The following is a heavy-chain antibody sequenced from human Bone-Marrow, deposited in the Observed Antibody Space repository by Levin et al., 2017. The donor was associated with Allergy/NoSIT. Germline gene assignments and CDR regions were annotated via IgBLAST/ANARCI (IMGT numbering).Heavy chain of an antibody. J-gene: IGHJ4*02. CDR1: GFTFNTYS. CDR2: ISSDSLYI. CDR3: AATTYSYGPYYFDH. V-gene: IGHV3-21*01. D-gene: IGHD5-18*01. Sequence: GGSLRLSCAASGFTFNTYSMNWVRQSSEKGLEWVSSISSDSLYIYYADSVKGRFTISRDNAKNSLFLQINSLRAEDTAVYFCAATTYSYGPYYFDHWGPGTQVTVSS.